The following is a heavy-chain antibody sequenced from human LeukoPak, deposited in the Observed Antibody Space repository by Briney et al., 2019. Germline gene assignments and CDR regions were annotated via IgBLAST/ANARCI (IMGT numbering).Heavy chain of an antibody. CDR3: ARDFYLDGYPYFDY. Sequence: SETLSLTRTVSGGSISSYFWSWIRQPPGKGLEWIGYVYYSGATNYNPYLKSRVTISVDTSKNQFSLKLSSVTAADTAVYFCARDFYLDGYPYFDYWGQGTLVTVSS. D-gene: IGHD5-24*01. V-gene: IGHV4-59*01. J-gene: IGHJ4*02. CDR2: VYYSGAT. CDR1: GGSISSYF.